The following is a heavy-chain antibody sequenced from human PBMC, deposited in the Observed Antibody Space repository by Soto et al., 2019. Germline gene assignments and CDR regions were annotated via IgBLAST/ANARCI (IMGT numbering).Heavy chain of an antibody. CDR2: FDPEDGET. D-gene: IGHD3-9*01. Sequence: ASVKVSCKVSGYTLTELSLHWVREAPGKGLEWMGGFDPEDGETIYAQKFQGRVTMTEDTSTDTAYMELSSLRSEDTAVYYCATLSYYDILTGQDYWGPGTLVTVSS. V-gene: IGHV1-24*01. CDR1: GYTLTELS. CDR3: ATLSYYDILTGQDY. J-gene: IGHJ4*02.